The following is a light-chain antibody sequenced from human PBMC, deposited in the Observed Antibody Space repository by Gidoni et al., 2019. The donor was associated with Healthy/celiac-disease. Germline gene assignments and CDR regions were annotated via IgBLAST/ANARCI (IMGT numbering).Light chain of an antibody. V-gene: IGKV1-39*01. CDR2: AAS. CDR1: QSISSY. CDR3: QQSYSTPRT. Sequence: DLQLTQSPSSLSASVGDRVTITCRASQSISSYLNWYQQKPGKAPKLLTYAASSLQSGVPSRFSGSGSGTDFTLTISSLQPEDCATYYGQQSYSTPRTFGGGTKVEIK. J-gene: IGKJ4*01.